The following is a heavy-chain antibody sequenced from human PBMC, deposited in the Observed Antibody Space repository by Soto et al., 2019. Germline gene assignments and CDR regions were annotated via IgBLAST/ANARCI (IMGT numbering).Heavy chain of an antibody. J-gene: IGHJ3*02. CDR1: GFIFSDYW. V-gene: IGHV3-7*01. D-gene: IGHD2-15*01. CDR3: ARARWELLNNGLDI. CDR2: IKHDGSEK. Sequence: PGGSLRLSCAGSGFIFSDYWMSWVRQAPGKGLEWVANIKHDGSEKEYVDSLKGRVTISRDNAKNSLFLQLNFLRVEDTAVYYCARARWELLNNGLDIWGQGTMVTVSS.